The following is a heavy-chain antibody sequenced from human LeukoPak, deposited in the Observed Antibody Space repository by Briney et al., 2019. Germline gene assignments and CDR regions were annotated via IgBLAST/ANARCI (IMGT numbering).Heavy chain of an antibody. CDR1: GGSFSGYY. CDR3: ARAGDGYNWFDP. D-gene: IGHD7-27*01. J-gene: IGHJ5*02. V-gene: IGHV4-34*01. Sequence: SETLSLTCAVYGGSFSGYYWSWIRQPPGKGLEWIGEINHSGSTNYNPSLKSRVTISVDRSKNQFSLKLSSVTAADTAVYYCARAGDGYNWFDPWGQGTLVTVSS. CDR2: INHSGST.